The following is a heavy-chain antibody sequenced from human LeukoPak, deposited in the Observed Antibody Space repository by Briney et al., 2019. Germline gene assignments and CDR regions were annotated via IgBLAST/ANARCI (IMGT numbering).Heavy chain of an antibody. CDR3: ARGLYYYDSSGYSVYFDY. CDR2: ISAYNGNT. CDR1: GYTFTGYY. Sequence: GASVKVSCKASGYTFTGYYMHWVRQAPGQGLEWMGWISAYNGNTNYAQKLQGRVTMTTDTSTSTAYMELRSLRSDDTAVYYCARGLYYYDSSGYSVYFDYWGQGTLVTVSS. V-gene: IGHV1-18*04. D-gene: IGHD3-22*01. J-gene: IGHJ4*02.